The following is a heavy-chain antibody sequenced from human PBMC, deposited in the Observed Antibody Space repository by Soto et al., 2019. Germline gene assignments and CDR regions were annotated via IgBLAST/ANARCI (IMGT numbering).Heavy chain of an antibody. CDR1: GYSFTSYW. D-gene: IGHD3-16*01. V-gene: IGHV5-10-1*01. CDR3: ASSTGGMDYYYGMDV. Sequence: PGESLKISCKGSGYSFTSYWISWVRQMPGKGLEWMGRIDPSDSYTNYSPSFQGHVTISADKSISTAYLQWGSLKASDTAMYYCASSTGGMDYYYGMDVWGQGTTVTVSS. CDR2: IDPSDSYT. J-gene: IGHJ6*02.